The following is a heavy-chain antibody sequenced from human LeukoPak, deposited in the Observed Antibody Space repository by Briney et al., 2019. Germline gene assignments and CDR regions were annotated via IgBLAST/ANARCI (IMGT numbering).Heavy chain of an antibody. CDR3: ASAPLGELPPGYFQH. Sequence: SETLSLTCTVPGGSISSSSYYWGWIRQPPGKGLEWIGSIYYSGSTYYNPSLKSRVTISVDTSKNQFSLKLSSVTAADTAVYYCASAPLGELPPGYFQHWGQGTLVTVSS. D-gene: IGHD1-26*01. V-gene: IGHV4-39*01. CDR1: GGSISSSSYY. J-gene: IGHJ1*01. CDR2: IYYSGST.